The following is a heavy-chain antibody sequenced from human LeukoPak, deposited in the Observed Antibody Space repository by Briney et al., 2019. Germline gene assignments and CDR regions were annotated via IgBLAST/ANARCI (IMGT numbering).Heavy chain of an antibody. CDR2: IYYSGST. CDR3: ARHYGGNAVDY. Sequence: PSETLSLTCTVSGGSISSSSYDWGWIRQPPGKGLEWIGSIYYSGSTYYNPSLKSRVTISVDTSKNQFSLKLSSVTAADTAVYYCARHYGGNAVDYWGQGTLVTVPS. CDR1: GGSISSSSYD. D-gene: IGHD4-23*01. V-gene: IGHV4-39*01. J-gene: IGHJ4*02.